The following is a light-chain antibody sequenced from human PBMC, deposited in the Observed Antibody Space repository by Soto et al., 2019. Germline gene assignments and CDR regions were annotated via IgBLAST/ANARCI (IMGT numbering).Light chain of an antibody. CDR1: SSDVGGYNF. CDR2: EVT. Sequence: QSVLTQPASVSGSPGQSITISCTGTSSDVGGYNFVSWYQQHPGKAPKLMIYEVTDRPSGVSNRFSGSKSGSTASLTISGLQAEDEADYYCRSSTSRNTLAFGGGTKLTVL. V-gene: IGLV2-14*01. J-gene: IGLJ2*01. CDR3: RSSTSRNTLA.